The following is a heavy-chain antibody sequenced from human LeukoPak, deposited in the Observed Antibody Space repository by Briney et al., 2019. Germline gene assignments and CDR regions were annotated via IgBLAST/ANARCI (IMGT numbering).Heavy chain of an antibody. V-gene: IGHV3-7*03. CDR1: GFTFSNFW. Sequence: GGSLRLSCTASGFTFSNFWMGWVRQAPGKGLEWVANIKQDETEKVYLGSVKGRFTISRDNSKNTLYLQMNSLRAEDTAVYYCAKGGLYCSTTSCRYFDYWGQGTLVTVSS. CDR2: IKQDETEK. CDR3: AKGGLYCSTTSCRYFDY. J-gene: IGHJ4*02. D-gene: IGHD2-2*01.